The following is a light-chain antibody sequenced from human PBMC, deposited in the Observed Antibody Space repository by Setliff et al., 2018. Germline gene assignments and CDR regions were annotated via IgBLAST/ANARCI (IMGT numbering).Light chain of an antibody. CDR3: SSYTSSSTPYV. V-gene: IGLV2-14*01. CDR2: DVS. CDR1: SSDVGGYNY. J-gene: IGLJ1*01. Sequence: QSALTQPASVSGSPGQSITISCTGTSSDVGGYNYVSWYQQHPGKAPKLMIYDVSKRPSGVSNRFSGSKSGNTASLTISGFQAEDEADYYCSSYTSSSTPYVFGTGTKVTVL.